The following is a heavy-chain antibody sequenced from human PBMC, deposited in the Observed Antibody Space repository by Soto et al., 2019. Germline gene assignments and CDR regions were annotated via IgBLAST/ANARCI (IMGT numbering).Heavy chain of an antibody. D-gene: IGHD6-6*01. V-gene: IGHV3-21*01. Sequence: GGSLRLSCAASGFTFSSYSMNWVRQAPGKGLEWVSSISSSSSYIYYADSVKGRFTISRDNAKNSLYLQMNSLRAEDTAVYYCARDPDLIAARLNDAFDIWGQGTMVTVSS. CDR3: ARDPDLIAARLNDAFDI. CDR2: ISSSSSYI. CDR1: GFTFSSYS. J-gene: IGHJ3*02.